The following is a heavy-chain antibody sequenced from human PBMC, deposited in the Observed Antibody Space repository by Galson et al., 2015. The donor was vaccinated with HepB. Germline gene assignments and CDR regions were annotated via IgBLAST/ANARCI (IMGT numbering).Heavy chain of an antibody. CDR3: ARFFGVSGAPPFDS. V-gene: IGHV4-34*01. D-gene: IGHD3-3*01. CDR1: GGSLSDDI. J-gene: IGHJ4*02. Sequence: ETLPPTSAVYGGSLSDDIWRWLRHPPGKGLECTGEINDRGSTNDKPSLKSRYTMSVYTSKNQISLKLNSVTAADTAVYYCARFFGVSGAPPFDSWGQGTLVIVSS. CDR2: INDRGST.